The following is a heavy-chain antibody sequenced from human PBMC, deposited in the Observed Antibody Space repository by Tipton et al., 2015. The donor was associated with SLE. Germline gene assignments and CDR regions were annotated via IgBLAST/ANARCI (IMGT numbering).Heavy chain of an antibody. Sequence: TLSLTCTVSGGSISSGSYYWSWIRQPAGKGLEWIGHMFTSGSTNYNPSLKSRVTISVDTSKNQFSLKLTSVTAADTAVYYCARISVDTTMAQRVDYGMDVWGQGTTVTVSS. V-gene: IGHV4-61*09. D-gene: IGHD5-18*01. J-gene: IGHJ6*02. CDR1: GGSISSGSYY. CDR3: ARISVDTTMAQRVDYGMDV. CDR2: MFTSGST.